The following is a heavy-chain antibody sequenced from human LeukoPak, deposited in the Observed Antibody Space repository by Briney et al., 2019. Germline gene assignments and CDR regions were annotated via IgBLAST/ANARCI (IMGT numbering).Heavy chain of an antibody. CDR1: GYSISSGDY. Sequence: SETLSLTYTVSGYSISSGDYWGWIRQPPGKGLEWIGSIYHSGSTYYNPSLKSRVTISVDTSKNQFSLKLSSVTAADTAVYYCARTTEGGYTYDFFYYYYMDVWGKGTTVTISS. CDR2: IYHSGST. D-gene: IGHD5-18*01. V-gene: IGHV4-38-2*02. CDR3: ARTTEGGYTYDFFYYYYMDV. J-gene: IGHJ6*03.